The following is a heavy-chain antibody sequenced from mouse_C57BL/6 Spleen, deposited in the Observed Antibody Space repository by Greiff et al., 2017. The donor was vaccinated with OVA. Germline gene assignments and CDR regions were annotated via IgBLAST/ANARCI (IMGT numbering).Heavy chain of an antibody. V-gene: IGHV2-6-1*01. CDR1: GFSFTSYG. CDR3: GRHGGNYALGD. J-gene: IGHJ4*01. CDR2: IWSDGST. Sequence: VQLQESGPGLVAPSQSLSITCTASGFSFTSYGVHWVRQPPGKGLEWLVVIWSDGSTTYNSALKSRLSISKDNSKSQAFLKMNSLQTDDTAVDYCGRHGGNYALGDWGQGTSVTVSS.